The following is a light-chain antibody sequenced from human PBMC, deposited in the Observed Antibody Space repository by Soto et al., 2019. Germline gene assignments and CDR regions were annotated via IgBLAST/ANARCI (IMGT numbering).Light chain of an antibody. CDR3: QQSYTTPRT. Sequence: DIQMTQSPSALSASLRDRVTITCRASQNINHYLNWYQQKPGEAPKLLIYAASSLQSGVPSRFSGSGSETEFTLTISSLQPEDFATYYCQQSYTTPRTFGQGTKVDIK. V-gene: IGKV1-39*01. J-gene: IGKJ1*01. CDR1: QNINHY. CDR2: AAS.